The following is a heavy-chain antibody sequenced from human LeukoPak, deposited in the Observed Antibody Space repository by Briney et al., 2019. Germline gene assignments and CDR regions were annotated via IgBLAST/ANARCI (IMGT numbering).Heavy chain of an antibody. CDR1: GFTFNIYA. CDR2: ISGTGSST. D-gene: IGHD5-12*01. V-gene: IGHV3-23*01. CDR3: AKDQHGYDKPIDY. Sequence: PGGSLRLSCAASGFTFNIYAMNWVRQAPGKGLEWVSTISGTGSSTNYAPSVKGRFTISRDNSKNTLYLQMNSLRAEDTAVYFCAKDQHGYDKPIDYWGQGTLVTASS. J-gene: IGHJ4*02.